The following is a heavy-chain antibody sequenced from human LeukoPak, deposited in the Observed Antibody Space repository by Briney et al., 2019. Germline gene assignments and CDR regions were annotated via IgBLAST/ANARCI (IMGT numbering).Heavy chain of an antibody. J-gene: IGHJ4*02. V-gene: IGHV3-74*01. CDR2: INSDGSST. Sequence: PWGSLRLSCAASGFTFSSYWMHWVRQAPGKGLVWVSRINSDGSSTSYADSVKGRFTISRDNAKNTLYLQMNSLRAEDTAVYYCARGLACSSTSCYRGFDYWGQGTLVTVSS. CDR3: ARGLACSSTSCYRGFDY. D-gene: IGHD2-2*02. CDR1: GFTFSSYW.